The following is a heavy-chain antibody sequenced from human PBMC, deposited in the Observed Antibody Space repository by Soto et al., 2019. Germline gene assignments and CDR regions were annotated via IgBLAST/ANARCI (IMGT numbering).Heavy chain of an antibody. V-gene: IGHV3-11*01. CDR2: ISSSGSTI. J-gene: IGHJ3*02. CDR1: GFTFSDYY. D-gene: IGHD2-15*01. CDR3: ASTGRDKDIVVVVAATGYAFDI. Sequence: GGSLRLSCAASGFTFSDYYMSWIRQAPGKGLEWVSYISSSGSTIYYADSVKGRFTISRDNAKNSLYLQMNSLRAEDTAVYYCASTGRDKDIVVVVAATGYAFDIWGQGTMVTVSS.